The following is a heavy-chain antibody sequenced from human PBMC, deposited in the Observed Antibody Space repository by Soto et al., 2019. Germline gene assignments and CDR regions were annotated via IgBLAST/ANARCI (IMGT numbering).Heavy chain of an antibody. CDR1: GYTFTGYY. D-gene: IGHD3-22*01. V-gene: IGHV1-2*02. CDR2: INPNSGGT. J-gene: IGHJ4*02. Sequence: XSVKVSCKASGYTFTGYYMHWVRQAPGQGLEWMGWINPNSGGTNYAQKFQGRVTMTRDTSISTAYMELSRLRSDDTAVYYCARGLRYDSSGSTAPWGQGTLVTVSS. CDR3: ARGLRYDSSGSTAP.